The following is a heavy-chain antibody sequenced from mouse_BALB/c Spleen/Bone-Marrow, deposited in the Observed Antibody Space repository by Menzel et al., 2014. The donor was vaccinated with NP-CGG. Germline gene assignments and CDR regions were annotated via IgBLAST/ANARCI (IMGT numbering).Heavy chain of an antibody. CDR3: TRSEENYSLDY. J-gene: IGHJ4*01. V-gene: IGHV5-6-4*01. CDR1: GFTFSSYA. Sequence: EVKLVESGGGLVKSGGSLKLSCAASGFTFSSYAMSWVRQTPEKRLEWGATLSSGGTYTYFPDSVKGRFTISSDKAKNTQYLQKSRLMPEDKAMCYCTRSEENYSLDYGGQGTSLTVSS. CDR2: LSSGGTYT.